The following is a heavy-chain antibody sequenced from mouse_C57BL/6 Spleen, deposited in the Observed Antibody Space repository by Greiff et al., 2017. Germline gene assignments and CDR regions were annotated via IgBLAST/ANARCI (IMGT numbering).Heavy chain of an antibody. V-gene: IGHV7-4*01. D-gene: IGHD2-3*01. CDR2: IRNEANGYTT. CDR3: VKALYDDVGYFDV. J-gene: IGHJ1*03. Sequence: EVKLVESGGGLIQPGASLRLSCAASGFTFTDSYMSWVRQPPGKAPEWFALIRNEANGYTTEYTFSGKGRFTISRDNSQNILYLQMNTLSAEDSATYCGVKALYDDVGYFDVWGTGTTVTVSS. CDR1: GFTFTDSY.